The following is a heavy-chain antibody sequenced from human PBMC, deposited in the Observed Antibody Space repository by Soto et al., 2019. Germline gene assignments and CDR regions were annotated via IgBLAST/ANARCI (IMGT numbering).Heavy chain of an antibody. V-gene: IGHV3-23*01. CDR2: ISGSGGST. CDR1: GFTFSSYA. D-gene: IGHD4-17*01. Sequence: GESLKISCAASGFTFSSYAMSWVRQAPGKGLEWVSAISGSGGSTYYADSVKGRFTISRDNSKNTLYLQMNSLRAEDTAVYYCAKVGSTVTTYFDYWGQGTLVTVSS. J-gene: IGHJ4*02. CDR3: AKVGSTVTTYFDY.